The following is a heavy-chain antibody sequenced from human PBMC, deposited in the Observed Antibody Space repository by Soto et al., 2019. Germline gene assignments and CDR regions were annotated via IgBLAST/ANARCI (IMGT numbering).Heavy chain of an antibody. CDR3: ARRIVGVPEGGGGFDYYGMDV. D-gene: IGHD2-2*01. CDR1: GYSFTSYW. CDR2: IDPSDSYT. J-gene: IGHJ6*02. Sequence: PGESLKISCKGSGYSFTSYWISWVRQMPGKGLEWMGRIDPSDSYTNYSPSFQGHVTISADKSISTAYLQWSSLKASDTAMYYCARRIVGVPEGGGGFDYYGMDVWGQGTTVTVSS. V-gene: IGHV5-10-1*01.